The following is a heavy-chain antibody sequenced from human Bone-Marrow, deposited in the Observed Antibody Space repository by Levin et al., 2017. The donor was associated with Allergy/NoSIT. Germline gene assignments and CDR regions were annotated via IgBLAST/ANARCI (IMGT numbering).Heavy chain of an antibody. J-gene: IGHJ6*02. D-gene: IGHD6-19*01. CDR1: GFTFDDYA. V-gene: IGHV3-9*01. Sequence: HPGGSLRLSCAASGFTFDDYAMHWVRQAPRKGLEWVSGISANGGDIGYADSVKGRFIISRDNAKNSLFLQMNSLRDDDTAFYYCAKGSGADYYYYGMDVWGQGTTVAVSS. CDR3: AKGSGADYYYYGMDV. CDR2: ISANGGDI.